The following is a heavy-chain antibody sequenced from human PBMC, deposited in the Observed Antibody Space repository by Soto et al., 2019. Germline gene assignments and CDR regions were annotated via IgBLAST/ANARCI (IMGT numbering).Heavy chain of an antibody. CDR2: INAGNGNT. Sequence: SYEKKRVRQAPGQRLEWMGWINAGNGNTKYSQKFQGRVTITSDTSASTAYMELSSLRSEDTAVYYCARGNNLFDPWGQGTLVTVSS. CDR1: SYE. CDR3: ARGNNLFDP. J-gene: IGHJ5*02. V-gene: IGHV1-3*01.